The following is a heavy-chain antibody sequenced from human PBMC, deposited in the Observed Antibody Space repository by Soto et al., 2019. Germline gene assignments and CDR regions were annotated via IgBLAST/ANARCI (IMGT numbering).Heavy chain of an antibody. V-gene: IGHV3-33*01. CDR2: IWYDGSNM. D-gene: IGHD5-12*01. J-gene: IGHJ6*02. CDR1: GFAFSSDG. Sequence: VQLVESGGGVVQPGRSLRLSCAASGFAFSSDGMHWVRQAPGKGLEWVALIWYDGSNMYYADSVKGRFTISRDNSKNMLFLQMNSLRAEDTAVYFCARDESPYGYYSHSYGMDVWGQGTTVSVSS. CDR3: ARDESPYGYYSHSYGMDV.